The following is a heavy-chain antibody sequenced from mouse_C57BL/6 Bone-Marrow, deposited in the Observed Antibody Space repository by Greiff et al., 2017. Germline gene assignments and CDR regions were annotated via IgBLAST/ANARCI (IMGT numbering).Heavy chain of an antibody. CDR1: GYSFTSYY. CDR2: IYPGSGNT. D-gene: IGHD2-5*01. V-gene: IGHV1-66*01. J-gene: IGHJ3*01. Sequence: QVQLQQSGPELVKPGASVKISCKASGYSFTSYYIHWVKQRPGQGLEWIGWIYPGSGNTKYNEKFKGKATLTADTSSSTAYMQLSSLTSEDSAVYYCARSLSNSAWFAYWGQGTLVTVSA. CDR3: ARSLSNSAWFAY.